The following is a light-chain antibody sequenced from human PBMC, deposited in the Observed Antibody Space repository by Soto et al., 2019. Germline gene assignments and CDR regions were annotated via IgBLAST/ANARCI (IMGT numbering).Light chain of an antibody. J-gene: IGKJ5*01. CDR1: QGIISY. CDR3: PQRSNWPIP. CDR2: AAS. V-gene: IGKV1D-8*03. Sequence: VILRTQSASVLCASTGDRVTISCRMSQGIISYLAWYQQKPGKAPELLIYAASTLQSGVPSRFSGSGSGTDFTLTISSLEPEDFAVYYCPQRSNWPIPFGQGTRLEIK.